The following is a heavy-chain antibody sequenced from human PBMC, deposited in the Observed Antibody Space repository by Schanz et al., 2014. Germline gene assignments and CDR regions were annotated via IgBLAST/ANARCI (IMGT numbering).Heavy chain of an antibody. CDR3: ARGRGFYDY. CDR2: MNPRGGST. V-gene: IGHV1-8*01. J-gene: IGHJ4*02. CDR1: GYNITSND. Sequence: QVQLVQSGAEVKKPGASVKVSCKASGYNITSNDVTWVRQATGQGLEWMGWMNPRGGSTTYAQRIQGRVSITADTSTNTAYMELSSLTSEDTAVHYCARGRGFYDYWGQGTLXTVSS. D-gene: IGHD3-10*01.